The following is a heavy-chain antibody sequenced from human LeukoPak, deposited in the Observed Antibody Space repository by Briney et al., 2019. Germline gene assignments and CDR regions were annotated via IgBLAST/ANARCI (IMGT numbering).Heavy chain of an antibody. V-gene: IGHV3-30*18. CDR3: VKEYHSRGFGAYFDY. CDR2: ISSDGSIK. D-gene: IGHD3-3*01. Sequence: GGSLRLSCTASKFTFSHYGMQWVRQAPGKGLEWVAVISSDGSIKVYADSVKGRFTLSRDNSINTVDLQMNSLRAEDTAVYYCVKEYHSRGFGAYFDYWSQGTLVTVSS. J-gene: IGHJ4*02. CDR1: KFTFSHYG.